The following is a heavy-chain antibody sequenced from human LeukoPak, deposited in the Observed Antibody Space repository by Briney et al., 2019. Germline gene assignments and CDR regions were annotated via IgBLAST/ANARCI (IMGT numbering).Heavy chain of an antibody. J-gene: IGHJ4*02. Sequence: GGSLRLSCAASGFIFGAYQMSWVRQAPGKGLEWVANIKQDGSEKYYVDSVKGRFTISRDNAKNSLYLQMNSLRAEDTAVYYCARADYGDYAVYWGQGTLVTVSS. V-gene: IGHV3-7*01. CDR1: GFIFGAYQ. CDR2: IKQDGSEK. D-gene: IGHD4-17*01. CDR3: ARADYGDYAVY.